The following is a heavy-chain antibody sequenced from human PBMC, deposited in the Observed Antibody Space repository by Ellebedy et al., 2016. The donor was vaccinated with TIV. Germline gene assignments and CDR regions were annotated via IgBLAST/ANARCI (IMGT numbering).Heavy chain of an antibody. CDR2: ISSSGVTV. J-gene: IGHJ6*02. D-gene: IGHD3-10*01. CDR1: GFTFSTYE. V-gene: IGHV3-48*03. CDR3: ARWAYYYASGTQNFYYGLDV. Sequence: GESLKISCAASGFTFSTYEMSWVRQAPGKGLEWVSYISSSGVTVYYADSVRGRFTISRDNAKHSLYLQMNSLRAEDTAVYYCARWAYYYASGTQNFYYGLDVWGQGTTVTVSS.